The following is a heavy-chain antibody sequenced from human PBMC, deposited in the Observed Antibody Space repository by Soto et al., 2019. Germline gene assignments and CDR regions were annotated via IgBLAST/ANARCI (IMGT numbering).Heavy chain of an antibody. CDR1: GFTFISYG. D-gene: IGHD6-6*01. CDR2: ISYDGSNK. Sequence: GGSLRLSCAASGFTFISYGMHWVRQAPGKGLEWVAVISYDGSNKYYADSVEGRFTISRDNSKNTLYLQMNSLRAEDTAVYYCAKEDSSSFAYFDHWGQGTLVTVSS. V-gene: IGHV3-30*18. CDR3: AKEDSSSFAYFDH. J-gene: IGHJ4*02.